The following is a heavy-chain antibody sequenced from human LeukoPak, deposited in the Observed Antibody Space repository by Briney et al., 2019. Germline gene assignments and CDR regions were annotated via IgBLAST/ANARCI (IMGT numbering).Heavy chain of an antibody. D-gene: IGHD5-18*01. V-gene: IGHV3-7*01. CDR1: GFTFSSYW. CDR2: INQDGSDK. J-gene: IGHJ4*02. CDR3: ARDGGYSYGSDY. Sequence: PGGSLRLSCAASGFTFSSYWMSWVRQAPGKGLAWVANINQDGSDKYYADSVKGRFTISRDNAKNSLYLQMNSLRAEDTAVYYCARDGGYSYGSDYWGQGTLVTVSS.